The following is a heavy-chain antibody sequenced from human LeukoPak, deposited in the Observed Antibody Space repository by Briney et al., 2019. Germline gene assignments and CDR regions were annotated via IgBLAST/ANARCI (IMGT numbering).Heavy chain of an antibody. D-gene: IGHD3-22*01. J-gene: IGHJ4*02. V-gene: IGHV1-18*01. CDR3: ARAGYYDSSGYYQVDY. CDR1: GYTFTSYG. Sequence: GASVKVSCKASGYTFTSYGISWVRQAPGQGLAWMGWISAYNGNTNYAQKLQGRVTMTTDTSTSTAYMELRSLRSDDTAVYYCARAGYYDSSGYYQVDYWGQGTLVTVSS. CDR2: ISAYNGNT.